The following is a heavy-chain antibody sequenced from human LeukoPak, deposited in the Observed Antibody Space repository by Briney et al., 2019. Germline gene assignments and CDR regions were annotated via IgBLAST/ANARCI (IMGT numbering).Heavy chain of an antibody. J-gene: IGHJ4*02. CDR2: ISSSSYI. CDR1: GFTFSSYS. CDR3: ARAPEVGATHYFDY. Sequence: GGSLRLSCAASGFTFSSYSMNWVRQAPGKGLEWVSSISSSSYIYYADSVKGRFTISRDNARNSLYLQMDSLRAEDTAVYYCARAPEVGATHYFDYWGQGTLVTVSS. D-gene: IGHD1-26*01. V-gene: IGHV3-21*01.